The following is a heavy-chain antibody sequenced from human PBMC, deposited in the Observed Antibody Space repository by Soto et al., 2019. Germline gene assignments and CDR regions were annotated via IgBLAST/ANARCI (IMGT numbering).Heavy chain of an antibody. CDR3: ARAGGCSGGSCYFSRAFDI. CDR2: INAGGGNT. CDR1: GFTFSTYW. V-gene: IGHV3-23*01. J-gene: IGHJ3*02. Sequence: PGGSLRLSCAASGFTFSTYWMTWVRRAPGKGLEWVSEINAGGGNTVYADSVKGRFTTSRDDSKNSLYLQMNSLRAEDTAVYYCARAGGCSGGSCYFSRAFDIWGQGTMVTVSS. D-gene: IGHD2-15*01.